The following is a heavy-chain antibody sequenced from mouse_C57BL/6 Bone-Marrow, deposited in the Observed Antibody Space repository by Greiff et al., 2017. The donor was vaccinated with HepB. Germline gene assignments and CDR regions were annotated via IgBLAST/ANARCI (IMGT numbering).Heavy chain of an antibody. V-gene: IGHV1-64*01. Sequence: QVQLQQPGAELVKPGASVKLSCKASGYTFTSYWMHWVKQRPGQGLEWIGMINPNSGSTNYNEKFKSKATLTVDKSSSTAYMQLSSLTSEDSAVYDCARSGYSNPYYYAMDYWGQGTSVTVSS. CDR3: ARSGYSNPYYYAMDY. CDR2: INPNSGST. D-gene: IGHD2-5*01. J-gene: IGHJ4*01. CDR1: GYTFTSYW.